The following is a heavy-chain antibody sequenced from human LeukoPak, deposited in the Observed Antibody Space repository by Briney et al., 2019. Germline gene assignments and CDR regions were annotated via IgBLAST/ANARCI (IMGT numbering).Heavy chain of an antibody. Sequence: AAVKVTRKGSGCIFTRYGIRWVRQPPGQELDWMGWISAYKGHTNYAQKLQGRVTMTTDTSTNTDYMELRSLRSDDTDVYYCARASVSDYWGQGTLVTVSS. CDR3: ARASVSDY. J-gene: IGHJ4*02. V-gene: IGHV1-18*01. CDR2: ISAYKGHT. CDR1: GCIFTRYG. D-gene: IGHD2-2*01.